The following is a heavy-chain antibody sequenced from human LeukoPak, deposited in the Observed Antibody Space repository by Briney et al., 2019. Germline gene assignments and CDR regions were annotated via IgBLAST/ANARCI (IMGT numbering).Heavy chain of an antibody. CDR2: ISNSGST. J-gene: IGHJ6*03. V-gene: IGHV4-59*11. Sequence: PSETLSLTCTVSGVSISSHYWTWIRQSPAKGLEWLRDISNSGSTSYNPSLKSRVTISIDTSKNQFSLKLSSVTAADTAVYYCGRDALVGYFSYCYRDGWGKGTTVTVSS. CDR1: GVSISSHY. CDR3: GRDALVGYFSYCYRDG. D-gene: IGHD2-15*01.